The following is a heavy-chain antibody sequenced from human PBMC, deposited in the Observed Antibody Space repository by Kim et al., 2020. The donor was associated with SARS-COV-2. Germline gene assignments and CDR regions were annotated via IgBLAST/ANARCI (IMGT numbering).Heavy chain of an antibody. Sequence: GGSLRLSCAASGFTFSSYGMHWVRQAPGKGLEWVAVISYDGSNKYYADSVKGRFTISRDNSKNTLYLQMNSLRAEDTAVYYCAKGEGSGSPLDYWGQGTLVTGTS. CDR2: ISYDGSNK. J-gene: IGHJ4*02. CDR1: GFTFSSYG. CDR3: AKGEGSGSPLDY. V-gene: IGHV3-30*18. D-gene: IGHD3-10*01.